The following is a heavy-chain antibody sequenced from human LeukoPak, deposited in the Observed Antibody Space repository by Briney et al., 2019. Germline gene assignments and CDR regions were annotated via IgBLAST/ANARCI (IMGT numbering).Heavy chain of an antibody. CDR2: ISSSSSYI. J-gene: IGHJ4*02. CDR1: GFTFISYS. V-gene: IGHV3-21*01. Sequence: GGSLRLSCAASGFTFISYSMTWVRQAPGKGLEWVSSISSSSSYIYYADSVKGRFTISRDNAKNLLYLQMNSLRAEDTAVYYCVRDPSSSDAYNLQGLEFDYWGQGTLVTVSS. CDR3: VRDPSSSDAYNLQGLEFDY. D-gene: IGHD5-24*01.